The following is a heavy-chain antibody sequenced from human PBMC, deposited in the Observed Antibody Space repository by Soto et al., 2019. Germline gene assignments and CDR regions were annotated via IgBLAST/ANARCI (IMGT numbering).Heavy chain of an antibody. D-gene: IGHD2-21*01. CDR3: ARDPEGINDFDY. V-gene: IGHV3-48*04. CDR1: GFTFSNYG. CDR2: INAPGETK. Sequence: EVQLVESGGGLVQPGGSLRLSCAASGFTFSNYGMNWARQAPGRGLEWVTHINAPGETKSYSDSVKGRFTISRDDAKNSLYLQMNSPTADDTAIYYCARDPEGINDFDYWGQGTLVTVSS. J-gene: IGHJ4*02.